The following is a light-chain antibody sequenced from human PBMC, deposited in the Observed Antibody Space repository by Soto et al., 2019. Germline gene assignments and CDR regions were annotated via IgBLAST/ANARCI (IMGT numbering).Light chain of an antibody. Sequence: ARQMTQSPSSLSVSVGERVTITCRASQGIRNDLGWYQQKPGKAPKLLIYAASSLQSGVPSRFSGSGSGTDFTLTISSLKPENVATYYCLQDYNSPRTGGQGTKGDIK. CDR2: AAS. CDR1: QGIRND. CDR3: LQDYNSPRT. V-gene: IGKV1-6*01. J-gene: IGKJ1*01.